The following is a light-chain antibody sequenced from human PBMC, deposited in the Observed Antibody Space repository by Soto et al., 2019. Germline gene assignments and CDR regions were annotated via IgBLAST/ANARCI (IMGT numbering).Light chain of an antibody. CDR2: ATS. Sequence: EIVLTQSPGTLSLSPGERATLSCRASQSVSSSYLAWYQQKPGQAPRLLIYATSNRATGIPDRFSGSGSGADCFLTISRLEPEDFAVYYCQQYGNSPVFTFGPGTKVDIK. J-gene: IGKJ3*01. V-gene: IGKV3-20*01. CDR3: QQYGNSPVFT. CDR1: QSVSSSY.